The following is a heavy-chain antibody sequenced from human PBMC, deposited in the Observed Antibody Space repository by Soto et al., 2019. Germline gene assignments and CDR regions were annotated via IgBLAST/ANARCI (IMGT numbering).Heavy chain of an antibody. CDR3: VRASWSGSYRRLDY. D-gene: IGHD1-26*01. CDR1: GASIISTNW. V-gene: IGHV4-4*02. Sequence: QVQLQESGPGLVKPSGTLSLTCAVSGASIISTNWWTWVRQPPGKRLEWIGAVYHSESTNSNPSLKSRVTMSLDKSNNQVFLNLISVTAADTAFYYCVRASWSGSYRRLDYWGRGILVTVSS. J-gene: IGHJ4*02. CDR2: VYHSEST.